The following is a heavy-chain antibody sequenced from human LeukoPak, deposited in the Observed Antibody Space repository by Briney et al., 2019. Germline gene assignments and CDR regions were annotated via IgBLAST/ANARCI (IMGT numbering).Heavy chain of an antibody. CDR1: GGSISSGGYY. J-gene: IGHJ3*02. Sequence: PSETLSLTCTVSGGSISSGGYYWSWIRQHPGKGLEWIGYIYYSGSTYYNPSLKSRVTISVDTSKNQFSLKLSSVTAADTAVYYCARHRPTYYYDSSGSYDAFDIWGHGTMVTVSS. CDR2: IYYSGST. V-gene: IGHV4-31*03. CDR3: ARHRPTYYYDSSGSYDAFDI. D-gene: IGHD3-22*01.